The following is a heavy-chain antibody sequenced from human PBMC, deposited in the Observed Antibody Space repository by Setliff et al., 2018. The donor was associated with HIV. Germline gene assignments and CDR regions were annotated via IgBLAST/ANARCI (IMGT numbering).Heavy chain of an antibody. CDR1: GFTFTTYW. CDR3: AIDKSGPGDQVEY. Sequence: GGSLRLSCAASGFTFTTYWMSWVRQAPGRGLEWVSYIPISETDPYYADSVKGRFSMSRDSAKNSLYLQMNRLRVEDSAVYYCAIDKSGPGDQVEYWGQGTQVTVSS. D-gene: IGHD7-27*01. J-gene: IGHJ4*02. CDR2: IPISETDP. V-gene: IGHV3-11*06.